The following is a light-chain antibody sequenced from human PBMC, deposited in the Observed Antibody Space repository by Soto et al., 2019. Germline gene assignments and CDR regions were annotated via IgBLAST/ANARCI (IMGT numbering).Light chain of an antibody. J-gene: IGLJ3*02. V-gene: IGLV2-8*01. Sequence: QSVLTQPPSGSGSPGQSVTISCTGTSSDVGGYNYVSWYQQYPGRAPKLMIYEVTKRPSGVPDRFSGSKYGNTASLTVSGFQAEDEADYYCSSYAASNNFYFVFGGGTKVTVL. CDR2: EVT. CDR3: SSYAASNNFYFV. CDR1: SSDVGGYNY.